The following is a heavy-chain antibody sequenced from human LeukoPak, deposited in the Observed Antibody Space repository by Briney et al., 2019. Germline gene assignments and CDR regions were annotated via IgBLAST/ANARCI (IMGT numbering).Heavy chain of an antibody. Sequence: PSETLSLTCTVSGGSISGYYWSWIRQPPGKGLEWIGYIYYSASTNFNPSLKSRVTISVDTSKNQFSLKLYSVTAADTAVYYCARVKYCGGDCYAFDIWGQGTMVTVSS. J-gene: IGHJ3*02. CDR3: ARVKYCGGDCYAFDI. CDR2: IYYSAST. CDR1: GGSISGYY. V-gene: IGHV4-59*01. D-gene: IGHD2-21*01.